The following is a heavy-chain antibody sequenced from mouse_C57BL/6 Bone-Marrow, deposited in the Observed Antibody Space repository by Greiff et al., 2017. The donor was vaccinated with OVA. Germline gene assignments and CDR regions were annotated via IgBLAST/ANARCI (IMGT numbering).Heavy chain of an antibody. Sequence: VQLKQSGPELVKPGASVKISCTASGYSFTGYYMNWVKQSPEKSLEWIGEINPSTGGTTYNQKFKAKATLTVDKSSSTAYMQLKSLTSEDAAVYYCSRFAYWGQGTLVTVSA. J-gene: IGHJ3*01. CDR1: GYSFTGYY. V-gene: IGHV1-42*01. CDR3: SRFAY. CDR2: INPSTGGT.